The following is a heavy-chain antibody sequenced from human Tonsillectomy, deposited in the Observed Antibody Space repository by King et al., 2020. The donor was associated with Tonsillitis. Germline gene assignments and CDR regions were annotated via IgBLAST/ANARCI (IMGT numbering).Heavy chain of an antibody. J-gene: IGHJ4*02. V-gene: IGHV3-30-3*01. CDR1: GFTFSSYA. Sequence: VQLVESGGGVVQPGRSLRLSCAASGFTFSSYAMHWVRQAPGKGLQWVAVISYDGSNKYYADSVKGRFTVSRDNSKNTLYLQMNNLRAEDTAVYYCAEGSSGSYVRWGQGTLVTVSS. CDR2: ISYDGSNK. CDR3: AEGSSGSYVR. D-gene: IGHD1-26*01.